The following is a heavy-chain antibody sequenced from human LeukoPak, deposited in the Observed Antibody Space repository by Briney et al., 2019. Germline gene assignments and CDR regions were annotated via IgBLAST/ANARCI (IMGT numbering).Heavy chain of an antibody. J-gene: IGHJ4*02. D-gene: IGHD6-19*01. CDR1: GLIFINYW. CDR3: AAAGIDY. Sequence: PGGSLRLSCAASGLIFINYWVTWARQAPGKGLEWVANIKQDGSEKYYVDSVKGRFTISRDNAKKSLYLQMNSLRAEDTAVYYCAAAGIDYWGQGTLVTVSS. V-gene: IGHV3-7*01. CDR2: IKQDGSEK.